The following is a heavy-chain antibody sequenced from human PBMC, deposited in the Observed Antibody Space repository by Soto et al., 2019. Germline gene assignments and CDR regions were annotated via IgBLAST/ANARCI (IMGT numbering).Heavy chain of an antibody. CDR3: GRGRSGELVVVY. V-gene: IGHV1-2*02. D-gene: IGHD1-7*01. CDR1: GYTFTGHY. CDR2: IGPNSGDT. Sequence: QVQLVQSGAEVKKSGASVKVSCKASGYTFTGHYIHWVRQAPGQGPEWMGEIGPNSGDTKYAQKFQGRVTMTRDTSSTTVYMELSNLSPDDTAVYYCGRGRSGELVVVYWGQGTLVTVYS. J-gene: IGHJ4*02.